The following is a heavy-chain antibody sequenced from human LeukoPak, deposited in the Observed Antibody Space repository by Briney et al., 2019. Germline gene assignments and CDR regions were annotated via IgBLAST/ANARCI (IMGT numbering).Heavy chain of an antibody. CDR3: ARGGSGSYRRVGEY. J-gene: IGHJ4*02. V-gene: IGHV1-18*04. D-gene: IGHD1-26*01. CDR1: GYTFTSYY. Sequence: GASVKVSCKASGYTFTSYYMHWVRQAPGQGLEWMGWISAYNGNTNYAQKLQGRVTMTTDTSTSTAYMELRSLRSDDTAVYYCARGGSGSYRRVGEYWGQGTLVTVSS. CDR2: ISAYNGNT.